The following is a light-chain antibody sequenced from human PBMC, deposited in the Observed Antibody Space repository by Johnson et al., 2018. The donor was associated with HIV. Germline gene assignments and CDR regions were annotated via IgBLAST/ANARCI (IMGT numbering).Light chain of an antibody. CDR3: ATWVDSMSGQV. V-gene: IGLV1-44*01. CDR2: RDN. Sequence: QSVLTQPPSASGTPGQWVTISCSGRSSNIGTNTLNWYQQLPGAAPRLLIYRDNQRPSGVPDRFSGSMSGTSASLAISGLQPEDEADYYCATWVDSMSGQVFGTGTEVTVL. CDR1: SSNIGTNT. J-gene: IGLJ1*01.